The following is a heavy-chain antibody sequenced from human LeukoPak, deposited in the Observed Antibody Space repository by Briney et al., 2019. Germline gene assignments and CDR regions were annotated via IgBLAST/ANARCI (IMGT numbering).Heavy chain of an antibody. CDR2: ISWNSFSI. CDR1: GFTFDDYA. D-gene: IGHD3-10*01. CDR3: AKSSGNYLNYYYYMDV. J-gene: IGHJ6*03. V-gene: IGHV3-9*01. Sequence: CLRLSCAASGFTFDDYAMHWVRQAPGKGLEWVSGISWNSFSIGYADSVKGRFTISRDNAKNSLYLQMNSLRAEDTALYYCAKSSGNYLNYYYYMDVWGKGTTVTISS.